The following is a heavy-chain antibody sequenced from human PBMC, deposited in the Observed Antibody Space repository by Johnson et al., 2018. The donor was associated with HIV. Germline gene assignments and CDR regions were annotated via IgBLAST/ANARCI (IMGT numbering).Heavy chain of an antibody. Sequence: QVQLVESGGGLIQPGGSLRLSCTASGFTFSNYAMHWVRQAPGKGLEWVAVISYDGSNKYYADSVKGRFTISRDNSKNTLYLQMNSLRAEDTAVFYCARDRGYLDAFDIWGQGTMVTVSS. D-gene: IGHD1-26*01. CDR1: GFTFSNYA. CDR3: ARDRGYLDAFDI. J-gene: IGHJ3*02. V-gene: IGHV3-30-3*01. CDR2: ISYDGSNK.